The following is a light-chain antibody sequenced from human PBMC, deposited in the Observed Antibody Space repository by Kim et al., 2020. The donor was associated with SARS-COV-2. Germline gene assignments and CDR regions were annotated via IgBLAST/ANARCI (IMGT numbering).Light chain of an antibody. V-gene: IGLV3-21*01. CDR1: INGTKR. CDR2: YDT. J-gene: IGLJ2*01. CDR3: QVWDSSSDHWI. Sequence: APGKTARVSCEGHINGTKRVHWYQQKPGQAPLLVIYYDTDRPSGIPERFSGSTSGSTATLTISRVEAGDEADYYCQVWDSSSDHWIFGGGTKVTVL.